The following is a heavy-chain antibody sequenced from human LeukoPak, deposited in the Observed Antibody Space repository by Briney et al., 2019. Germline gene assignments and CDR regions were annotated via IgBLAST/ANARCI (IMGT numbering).Heavy chain of an antibody. V-gene: IGHV4-31*03. Sequence: SQTLSLTCTVSGGSISSGGYYWSWIRQHPGKGLEWIGYIYYSGSTYYNPSLKSRVTISVDTSKNQFSLKLSSVTAADTAVYYCARSFTMIRGVITYGMDVWGQGTTVTVSS. J-gene: IGHJ6*02. CDR2: IYYSGST. CDR3: ARSFTMIRGVITYGMDV. D-gene: IGHD3-10*01. CDR1: GGSISSGGYY.